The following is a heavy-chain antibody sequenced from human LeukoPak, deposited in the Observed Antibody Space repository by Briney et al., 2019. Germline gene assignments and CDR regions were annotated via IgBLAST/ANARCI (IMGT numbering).Heavy chain of an antibody. Sequence: PSETLSLTCTVSGGSISSYYWSWIRQPAGKGLEWIGRIYTSGSTNYNPSLKSRVTMSVDTSKNQFSRKLSSVTAADTAVYYCARDGAYYDFWSGYYTNWFDPWGQGTLVTVSS. CDR2: IYTSGST. D-gene: IGHD3-3*01. V-gene: IGHV4-4*07. CDR3: ARDGAYYDFWSGYYTNWFDP. CDR1: GGSISSYY. J-gene: IGHJ5*02.